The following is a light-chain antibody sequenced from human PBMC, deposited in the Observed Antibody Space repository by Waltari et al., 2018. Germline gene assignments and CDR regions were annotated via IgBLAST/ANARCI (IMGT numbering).Light chain of an antibody. CDR3: ASWDDSLSGVV. Sequence: QSVLTQPPSASGTPGHRVTISCSGTSSNLGSNYVSWYQQLPGTAPKLHIYRNNQRPSGVPDRFSGSKSGTSASLAISGLRSEDEADYYCASWDDSLSGVVFGGGTKLTVL. V-gene: IGLV1-47*01. CDR2: RNN. J-gene: IGLJ2*01. CDR1: SSNLGSNY.